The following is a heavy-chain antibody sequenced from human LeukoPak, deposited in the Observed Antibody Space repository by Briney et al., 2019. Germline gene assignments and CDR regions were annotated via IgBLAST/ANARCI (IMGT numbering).Heavy chain of an antibody. V-gene: IGHV1-46*01. J-gene: IGHJ4*02. D-gene: IGHD4-23*01. CDR2: INPSGGST. CDR1: GYTFTSYY. Sequence: ASVKVSCKASGYTFTSYYMHWVRQAPGQGLEWMGIINPSGGSTSYAQKFQGRVTMTRDTSTSTVYMELSSLRSEDTAVYYCARDLGDYGGNQGVIDYWGQGTLVTVSS. CDR3: ARDLGDYGGNQGVIDY.